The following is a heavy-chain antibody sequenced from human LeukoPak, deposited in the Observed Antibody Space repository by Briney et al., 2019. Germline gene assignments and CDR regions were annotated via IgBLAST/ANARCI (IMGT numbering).Heavy chain of an antibody. CDR1: AYTFTTYA. D-gene: IGHD6-13*01. V-gene: IGHV7-4-1*02. Sequence: ASVKVSCNGSAYTFTTYAMNWVRRAPGQGLEWMGWINTNTGNPTYDQGFTGRFVFSLDTSVSTAYLQISSLKAEDTAVYYCASLRAGTLSYYFDYWGQGTLVTVSS. CDR3: ASLRAGTLSYYFDY. J-gene: IGHJ4*02. CDR2: INTNTGNP.